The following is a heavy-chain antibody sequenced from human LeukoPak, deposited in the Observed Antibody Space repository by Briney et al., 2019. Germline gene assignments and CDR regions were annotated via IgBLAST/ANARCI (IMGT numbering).Heavy chain of an antibody. CDR1: GFTFSSYW. CDR3: AREEVLRFLEWLFPPYNWFDP. CDR2: IKQDGSEK. J-gene: IGHJ5*02. Sequence: PGGPLRLSCAASGFTFSSYWMSWVRQAPGKGLEWVANIKQDGSEKYYVDSVKGRFTISRDNAKNSLYLQMNSLRAEDTAVYYCAREEVLRFLEWLFPPYNWFDPWGQGTLVTVSS. V-gene: IGHV3-7*01. D-gene: IGHD3-3*01.